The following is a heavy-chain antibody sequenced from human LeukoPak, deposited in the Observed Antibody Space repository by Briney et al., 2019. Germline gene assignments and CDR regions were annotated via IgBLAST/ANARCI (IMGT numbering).Heavy chain of an antibody. CDR3: AREYHSSSWYGRVFDY. J-gene: IGHJ4*02. D-gene: IGHD6-13*01. CDR2: ISSSSTYI. CDR1: GFTFSSYS. Sequence: GGSLRLSCAASGFTFSSYSMNWVRQAPGKGLEWVSSISSSSTYIYYADSVKGRFTISRDNAKNSLYMQMNSLRAEDTAVYYCAREYHSSSWYGRVFDYWGQGTLVTVSS. V-gene: IGHV3-21*01.